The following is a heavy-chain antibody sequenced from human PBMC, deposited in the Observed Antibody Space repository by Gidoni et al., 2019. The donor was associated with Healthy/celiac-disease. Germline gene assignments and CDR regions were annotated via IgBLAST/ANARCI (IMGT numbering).Heavy chain of an antibody. D-gene: IGHD5-12*01. CDR2: ISSNGGST. CDR3: ARDNPPWTFDY. J-gene: IGHJ4*02. V-gene: IGHV3-64*01. Sequence: EVQLVESGGGLVQTGGSLRLSCAASGFTFSTYAMHWLRQAPGKGLEYVSAISSNGGSTYYATSVKGRFTISRDNSKNTLYLQMGSLRAEDMAVYYCARDNPPWTFDYWGQGTLVTVSS. CDR1: GFTFSTYA.